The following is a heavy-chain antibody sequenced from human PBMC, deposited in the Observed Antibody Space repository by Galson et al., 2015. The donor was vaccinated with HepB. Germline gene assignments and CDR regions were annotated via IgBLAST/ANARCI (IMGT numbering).Heavy chain of an antibody. D-gene: IGHD1-26*01. CDR3: ARGPGALNY. Sequence: CAISGDSVSSNSAAWNWIRQSPSRGLEWLGRTYYRSKWYSYYAVSVKSRITISPGTSKNQFSLQLNSVTPEDTAIYYCARGPGALNYWGQGTLVTVSS. V-gene: IGHV6-1*01. J-gene: IGHJ4*02. CDR2: TYYRSKWYS. CDR1: GDSVSSNSAA.